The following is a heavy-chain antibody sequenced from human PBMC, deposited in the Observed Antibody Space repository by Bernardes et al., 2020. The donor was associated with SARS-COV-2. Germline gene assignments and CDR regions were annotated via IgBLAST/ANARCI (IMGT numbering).Heavy chain of an antibody. V-gene: IGHV4-39*01. CDR3: ARWGVGMATIRGHFDY. D-gene: IGHD5-12*01. CDR2: NYYSGST. J-gene: IGHJ4*02. Sequence: SETLSLTCTVSGGSISSSSYYWGWIRQPPGKGLEWIGSNYYSGSTYYNPSLKSRVTISVDTSKNQVSLKLSSVTAADTAVYYCARWGVGMATIRGHFDYWGQGTLVTVSS. CDR1: GGSISSSSYY.